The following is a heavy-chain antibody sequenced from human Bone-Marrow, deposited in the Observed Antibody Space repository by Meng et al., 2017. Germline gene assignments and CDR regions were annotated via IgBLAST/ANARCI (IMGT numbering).Heavy chain of an antibody. J-gene: IGHJ4*02. V-gene: IGHV1-2*06. CDR2: INPNSGGT. CDR1: GYSFTSYW. D-gene: IGHD2-2*01. Sequence: GESLKISCKGSGYSFTSYWIGWVRQMPGKGLEWMGRINPNSGGTNYAQKVQGRVTMTRDTSISTAYMELSRLRSDDTAVYYCARSSWPETHDYWGQGTLVTVSS. CDR3: ARSSWPETHDY.